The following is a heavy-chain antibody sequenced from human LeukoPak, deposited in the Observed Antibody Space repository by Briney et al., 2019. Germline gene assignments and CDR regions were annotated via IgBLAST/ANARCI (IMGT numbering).Heavy chain of an antibody. Sequence: ASVKVSCKASGYTFTGYYMHWVRQAPGQGIEWMGWINPNSGGTNYAQKFQGRVTMTRDTSISTAYMELSRLRSDDTAVYYCARVKWFGELLLDYWGQGTLVTVSS. D-gene: IGHD3-10*01. CDR3: ARVKWFGELLLDY. CDR2: INPNSGGT. J-gene: IGHJ4*02. CDR1: GYTFTGYY. V-gene: IGHV1-2*02.